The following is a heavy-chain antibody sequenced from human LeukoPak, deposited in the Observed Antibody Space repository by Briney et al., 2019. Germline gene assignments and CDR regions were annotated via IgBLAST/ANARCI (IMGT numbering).Heavy chain of an antibody. J-gene: IGHJ4*02. CDR2: LKQDGSEK. Sequence: QPGGSLRLSCAASGFTLSSYWMSWVRQAPGKGLEWVANLKQDGSEKYYVDSAKGRFTSSRDNAKNSLYLHMNSLRAEDTAVYYCARDRVEIVPAVIDFWGQGTLVTVSS. V-gene: IGHV3-7*01. CDR3: ARDRVEIVPAVIDF. D-gene: IGHD2-2*01. CDR1: GFTLSSYW.